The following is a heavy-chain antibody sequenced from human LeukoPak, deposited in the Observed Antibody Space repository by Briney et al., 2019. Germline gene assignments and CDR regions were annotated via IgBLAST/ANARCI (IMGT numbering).Heavy chain of an antibody. CDR1: GFTFSSYS. V-gene: IGHV3-48*01. D-gene: IGHD4-17*01. J-gene: IGHJ4*02. CDR3: ATYGDSLTPDDY. CDR2: VVSSSSTI. Sequence: GGSLRLSCAASGFTFSSYSMNWGRQAPGTGLGGVSNVVSSSSTIYYADSVKGRFTISRDNAKNSLYLQMNSLRAEDTAVYYCATYGDSLTPDDYWGQGTLVTVSS.